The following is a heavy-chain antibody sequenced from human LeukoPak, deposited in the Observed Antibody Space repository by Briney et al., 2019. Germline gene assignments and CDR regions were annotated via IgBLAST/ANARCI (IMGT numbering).Heavy chain of an antibody. J-gene: IGHJ5*02. CDR1: GDSVSSNSAA. D-gene: IGHD2-21*01. Sequence: SQTLSLTCAIPGDSVSSNSAAWTWIRQSPSRGLEWLGRTYYRSKWYNDYAVSVKSRITINADTSKNQFSLQLKSVTPEDTAVYYCARDELAYCGGDCYPNRFDPWGQGTLVTVSS. V-gene: IGHV6-1*01. CDR2: TYYRSKWYN. CDR3: ARDELAYCGGDCYPNRFDP.